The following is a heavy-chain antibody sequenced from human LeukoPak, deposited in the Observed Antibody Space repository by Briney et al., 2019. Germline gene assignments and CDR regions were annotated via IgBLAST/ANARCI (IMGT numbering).Heavy chain of an antibody. CDR2: ISYDGSNK. V-gene: IGHV3-30-3*01. CDR1: GFTFSSYA. CDR3: ARAPIAAAGYNWFDP. D-gene: IGHD6-13*01. J-gene: IGHJ5*02. Sequence: GRSLRLSCAASGFTFSSYAMHWVRQAPGKGLEWVAVISYDGSNKYYADSVKGRFTISRDNSKNTLYLQMNSLRAEDTAVYYCARAPIAAAGYNWFDPWGQGTLVTASS.